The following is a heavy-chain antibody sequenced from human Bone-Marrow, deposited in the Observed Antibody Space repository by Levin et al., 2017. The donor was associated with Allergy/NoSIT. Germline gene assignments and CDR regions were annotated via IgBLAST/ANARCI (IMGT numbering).Heavy chain of an antibody. Sequence: GGSLRLSCAASGFTFSSCVMHWVRQAPGKGLEWVAVLSDDGSHKYYADSVKGRFTISRDNSKNTLYLQMNSLRAEDTAVYFCAKDFCSSSTCYGGGADWGLGTLVTVSS. CDR3: AKDFCSSSTCYGGGAD. CDR2: LSDDGSHK. CDR1: GFTFSSCV. V-gene: IGHV3-30*18. J-gene: IGHJ4*02. D-gene: IGHD2-2*01.